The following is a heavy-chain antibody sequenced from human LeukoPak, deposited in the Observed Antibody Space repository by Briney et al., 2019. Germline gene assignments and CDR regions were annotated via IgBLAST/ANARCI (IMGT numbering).Heavy chain of an antibody. J-gene: IGHJ4*02. CDR2: IRSKANNYAT. V-gene: IGHV3-73*01. CDR1: GFTFSGST. D-gene: IGHD3-22*01. CDR3: AKSATYYYDPSTGKTWDY. Sequence: GGSLRLSCAASGFTFSGSTIHWVRQASGKGLEWVGRIRSKANNYATAYAASVKGRFIISRDDSKNTAYLQMNSLKTEDTAVYYCAKSATYYYDPSTGKTWDYWGQGTLVTVSS.